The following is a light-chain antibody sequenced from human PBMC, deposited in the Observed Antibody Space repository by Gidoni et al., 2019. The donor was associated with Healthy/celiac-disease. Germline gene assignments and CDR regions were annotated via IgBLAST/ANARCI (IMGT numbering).Light chain of an antibody. J-gene: IGLJ2*01. CDR3: QAWDSSTAYVV. Sequence: SYELTQPPSVSVSPGQTASITCSGEKLGDKYACWYQQKPGQSPVLVIDQDSKRPSGIPERFSGSNSGNTATLTISGTQAMDEADYYCQAWDSSTAYVVFGGGTKLTVL. CDR1: KLGDKY. V-gene: IGLV3-1*01. CDR2: QDS.